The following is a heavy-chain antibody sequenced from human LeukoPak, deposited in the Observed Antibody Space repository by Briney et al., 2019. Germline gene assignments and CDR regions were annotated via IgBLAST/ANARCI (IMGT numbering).Heavy chain of an antibody. D-gene: IGHD6-6*01. CDR3: AREGSSSSGRYFDD. J-gene: IGHJ4*02. Sequence: GGSLRLSCAASGFSFSGFWMHWVRQAPGKGLVWVSRIYNDGTSTNYADSAKGRFTISRDNAKNTLYLQMNSLRAEDTAVYYCAREGSSSSGRYFDDWGQGTLVTVSS. V-gene: IGHV3-74*01. CDR2: IYNDGTST. CDR1: GFSFSGFW.